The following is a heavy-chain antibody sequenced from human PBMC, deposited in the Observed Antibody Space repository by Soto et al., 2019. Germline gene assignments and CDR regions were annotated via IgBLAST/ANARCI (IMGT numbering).Heavy chain of an antibody. J-gene: IGHJ4*02. Sequence: SETLSLTCTVSGGSISSYYWSWIRQPPGKGLEWIGYIYDSGSTNYNPSLKSRVTISADTSETQFSLKLSSVSAADTAVYYCARGPSGDKIDYWGQGIQVTVSS. CDR3: ARGPSGDKIDY. V-gene: IGHV4-59*08. CDR1: GGSISSYY. CDR2: IYDSGST. D-gene: IGHD7-27*01.